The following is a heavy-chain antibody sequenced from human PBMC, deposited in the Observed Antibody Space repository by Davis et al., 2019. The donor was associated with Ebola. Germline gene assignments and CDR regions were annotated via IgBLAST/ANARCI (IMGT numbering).Heavy chain of an antibody. J-gene: IGHJ4*02. V-gene: IGHV4-59*12. CDR3: AREGFDF. CDR1: GGSISSYY. CDR2: IYDSGAT. Sequence: SETLSLTCTVSGGSISSYYWSWIRQPPGKGLEWIGHIYDSGATKYNPSLSSRVTISVDTSKNLFSLRLTSVTAADMAVYYCAREGFDFWGQGTLVTVSS.